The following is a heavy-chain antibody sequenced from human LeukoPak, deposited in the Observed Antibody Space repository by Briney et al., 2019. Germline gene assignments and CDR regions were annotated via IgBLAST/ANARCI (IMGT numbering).Heavy chain of an antibody. V-gene: IGHV3-7*05. Sequence: GASLRLSCAASGFTFRSHWMTWVRQAPGKGLEWVANINEDGGEKYFVDSVKGRFTISRDNAKNSLSLQMNSLRAEDTAVYFCARDLMDYYDSSTYSDAFDVWGQGTMVTVS. D-gene: IGHD3-22*01. CDR2: INEDGGEK. J-gene: IGHJ3*01. CDR3: ARDLMDYYDSSTYSDAFDV. CDR1: GFTFRSHW.